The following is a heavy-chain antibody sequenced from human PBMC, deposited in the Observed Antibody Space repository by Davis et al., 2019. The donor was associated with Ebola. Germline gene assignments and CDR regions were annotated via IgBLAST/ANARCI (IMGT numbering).Heavy chain of an antibody. CDR1: GGSISSVDYY. Sequence: SETLSLTCTVSGGSISSVDYYWSWIRQPPGKGLEWIGYIYYSGNTNYNPSLKSRVTISMDTSKNQFSLKLNSVTSSDTAVYYCARVSWGFIDYWGQGTLVTVSS. D-gene: IGHD3-10*01. J-gene: IGHJ4*02. CDR2: IYYSGNT. V-gene: IGHV4-61*08. CDR3: ARVSWGFIDY.